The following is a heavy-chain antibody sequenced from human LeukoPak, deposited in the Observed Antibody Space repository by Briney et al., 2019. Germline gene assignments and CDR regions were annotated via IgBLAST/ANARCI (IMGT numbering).Heavy chain of an antibody. Sequence: GGSLRLSCAASGFTFSSYWMSWVRQAPGKGLEWVANIKQDGSEKYYVDSVKGRFTISRDNANNSLYLQMNSLRAEDTAVYYCARDGSSGWSESFDYWGQGTLVTVSS. CDR1: GFTFSSYW. CDR2: IKQDGSEK. V-gene: IGHV3-7*01. CDR3: ARDGSSGWSESFDY. D-gene: IGHD6-19*01. J-gene: IGHJ4*02.